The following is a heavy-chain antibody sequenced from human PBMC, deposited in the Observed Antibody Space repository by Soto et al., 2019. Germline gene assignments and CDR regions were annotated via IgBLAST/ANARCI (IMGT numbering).Heavy chain of an antibody. V-gene: IGHV3-15*01. D-gene: IGHD2-2*01. CDR2: IKSEIDGGTT. J-gene: IGHJ6*03. Sequence: GQLVESGGGLVKPGGSLRLSCAASGFTFKNAWMSWVRQAPGKGLEWVGRIKSEIDGGTTDFAAPVKGRFTISRDDSKNTLFLQMSSLKSEDTAVYYCTTVLPAATDYYYYYMDVWGKGTTVTVSS. CDR3: TTVLPAATDYYYYYMDV. CDR1: GFTFKNAW.